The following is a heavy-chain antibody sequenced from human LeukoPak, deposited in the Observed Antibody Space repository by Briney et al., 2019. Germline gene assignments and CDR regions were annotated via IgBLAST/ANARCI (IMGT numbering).Heavy chain of an antibody. CDR3: ASFMSIDVVVVAGGPGRIMDI. V-gene: IGHV1-69*05. J-gene: IGHJ3*02. D-gene: IGHD2-15*01. Sequence: GSSVKVSCKASGGTFSSYAISWVRQAPGQGLEWMGRIIPIFGTANYAQKFQGRVTITTDESTSTAYMELSSLRSEDTAVYYCASFMSIDVVVVAGGPGRIMDIWGQGTMVTVSS. CDR2: IIPIFGTA. CDR1: GGTFSSYA.